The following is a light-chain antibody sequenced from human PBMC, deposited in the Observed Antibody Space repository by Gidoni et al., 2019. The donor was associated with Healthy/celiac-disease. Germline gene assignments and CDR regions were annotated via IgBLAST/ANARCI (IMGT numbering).Light chain of an antibody. V-gene: IGLV3-19*01. J-gene: IGLJ2*01. CDR1: SLRSYY. CDR2: GKN. CDR3: NSRDSSGNHRVV. Sequence: SSELTQDPAVSVALGQTVRITCQGDSLRSYYASWYQQKPGQAPVLVIYGKNTRPSGIPHRFSGSISGNTASLTITGAQAEDEADYYCNSRDSSGNHRVVFGGGTKLTVL.